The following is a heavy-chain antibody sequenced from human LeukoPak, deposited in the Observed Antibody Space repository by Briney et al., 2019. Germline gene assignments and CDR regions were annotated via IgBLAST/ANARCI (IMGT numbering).Heavy chain of an antibody. CDR1: GYTFTGYY. V-gene: IGHV1-2*02. J-gene: IGHJ4*02. Sequence: ASVKVSCKASGYTFTGYYMHWVRQAPGQGLEWMGWINPNSGGTNYAQKFQSRVTMTRDTSISTAYMELSRLRSDDTAVYYCARVDRWGLGHPIDYWGQGTLVTVSP. CDR2: INPNSGGT. D-gene: IGHD7-27*01. CDR3: ARVDRWGLGHPIDY.